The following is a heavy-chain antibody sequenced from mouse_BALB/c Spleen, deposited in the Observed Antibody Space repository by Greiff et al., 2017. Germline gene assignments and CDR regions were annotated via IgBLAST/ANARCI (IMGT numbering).Heavy chain of an antibody. D-gene: IGHD1-1*01. J-gene: IGHJ4*01. CDR1: GFSLTGYG. CDR2: IWGDGST. CDR3: ARRDGSSLYYYAMDY. V-gene: IGHV2-6-7*01. Sequence: VQLQQSGPGLVAPSQSLSITCTVSGFSLTGYGVNWVRQPPGKGLEWLGMIWGDGSTDYNSALKSRLSISKDNSKSQVFLKMNSLQTDDTARYYCARRDGSSLYYYAMDYWGQGTSVTVSS.